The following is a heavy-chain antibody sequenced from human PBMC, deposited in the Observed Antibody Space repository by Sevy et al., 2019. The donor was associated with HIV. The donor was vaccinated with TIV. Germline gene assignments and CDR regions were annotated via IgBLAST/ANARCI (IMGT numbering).Heavy chain of an antibody. Sequence: GGSLRLSCAASGFTFINYAMTWVRQAPGKGLEWVSSIYPNGDVTFYAESVKGRFISSRDSSKNTLFLQINSLRAEDTAVYYCAKDFCRTDNCADLFDYWGQGTLVTVSS. CDR1: GFTFINYA. CDR2: IYPNGDVT. J-gene: IGHJ4*02. CDR3: AKDFCRTDNCADLFDY. D-gene: IGHD1-20*01. V-gene: IGHV3-23*01.